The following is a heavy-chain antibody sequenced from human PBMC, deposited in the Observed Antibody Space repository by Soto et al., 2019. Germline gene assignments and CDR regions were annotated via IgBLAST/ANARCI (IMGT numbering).Heavy chain of an antibody. CDR3: AANPITIFGVGHYYFDY. V-gene: IGHV4-34*09. CDR1: GGSFSGYY. Sequence: SETLSLTCAVYGGSFSGYYWSWIRQPPGKGLEWIGEINHSGSTNYNPSLKSRVTISVDTSRNQFSLKLSSVTAADTAVYYCAANPITIFGVGHYYFDYWGQGTLVTVSS. J-gene: IGHJ4*02. D-gene: IGHD3-3*01. CDR2: INHSGST.